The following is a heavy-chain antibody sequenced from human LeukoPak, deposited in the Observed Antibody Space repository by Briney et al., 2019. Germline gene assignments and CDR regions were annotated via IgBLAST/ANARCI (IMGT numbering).Heavy chain of an antibody. Sequence: GGSLRLSCAASVFTFSTYIMNWVRQTPGKGLEWVSSIGTSTSYIYYADSVKGRFTISRDNAKNSLYLQMNSLRAEDTALYYCAKDIAAAGYYFDYWGQGTLVTVSS. V-gene: IGHV3-21*04. CDR2: IGTSTSYI. D-gene: IGHD6-13*01. CDR1: VFTFSTYI. CDR3: AKDIAAAGYYFDY. J-gene: IGHJ4*02.